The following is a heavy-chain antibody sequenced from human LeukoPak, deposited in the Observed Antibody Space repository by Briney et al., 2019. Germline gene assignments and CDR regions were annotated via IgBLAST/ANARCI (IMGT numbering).Heavy chain of an antibody. V-gene: IGHV3-7*01. CDR3: ARDSDYYYYYYMDV. CDR2: IKQDGSEK. Sequence: PGGSLRLSCAASGFTFSSYAMSWVRQAPGKGLEWVANIKQDGSEKYYVDSVKGRFTISRDNAKNSLYLQMNSLRAEDTAVYYCARDSDYYYYYYMDVWGKGTTVTVSS. CDR1: GFTFSSYA. J-gene: IGHJ6*03.